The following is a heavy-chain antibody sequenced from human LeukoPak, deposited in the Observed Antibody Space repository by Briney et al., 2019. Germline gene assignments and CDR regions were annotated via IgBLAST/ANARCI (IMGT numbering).Heavy chain of an antibody. Sequence: KPGESLKISWKGSGYSFTSYWIGWVRQMPGKGLEWMGIIYSGDSDTRYSPSFQGQVTISADKSISTAYLQWSSLKASDTAMYYCARLRSSSLVQDDWFDPWGQGTLVTVSS. V-gene: IGHV5-51*01. D-gene: IGHD6-13*01. CDR2: IYSGDSDT. J-gene: IGHJ5*02. CDR3: ARLRSSSLVQDDWFDP. CDR1: GYSFTSYW.